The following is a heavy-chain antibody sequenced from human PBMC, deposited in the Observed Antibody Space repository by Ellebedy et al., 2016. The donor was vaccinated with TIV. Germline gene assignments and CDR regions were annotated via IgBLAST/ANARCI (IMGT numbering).Heavy chain of an antibody. CDR3: ARDQLRYTSSSFPLDYYYYYGMDV. Sequence: GESLKISCAASGFTVSSNYMSWVRQAPGKGLEWVSVIYSGGSTYYADSVKGRFTISRDNSKNTLYLQMNSLRAEDTAVYYCARDQLRYTSSSFPLDYYYYYGMDVWGQGTTVTVSS. J-gene: IGHJ6*02. D-gene: IGHD6-6*01. CDR2: IYSGGST. CDR1: GFTVSSNY. V-gene: IGHV3-66*01.